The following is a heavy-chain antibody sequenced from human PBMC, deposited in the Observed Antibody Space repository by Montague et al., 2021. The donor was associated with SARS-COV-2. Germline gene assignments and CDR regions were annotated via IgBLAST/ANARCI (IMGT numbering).Heavy chain of an antibody. Sequence: SETLSLTCSVSGGSVSSIYYYWVWVRQPQGKGWEGVGCIFYDGRTYYNPYLKSRLTISADTSKNYLSLTFNSVTAADTAIYYCSRGWINFGVDEAFDAWGQGTMVTVSS. D-gene: IGHD3-10*01. CDR2: IFYDGRT. J-gene: IGHJ3*01. V-gene: IGHV4-39*02. CDR3: SRGWINFGVDEAFDA. CDR1: GGSVSSIYYY.